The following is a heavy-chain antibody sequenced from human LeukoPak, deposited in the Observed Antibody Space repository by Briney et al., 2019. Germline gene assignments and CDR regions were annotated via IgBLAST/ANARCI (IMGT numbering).Heavy chain of an antibody. D-gene: IGHD3-10*01. J-gene: IGHJ4*02. CDR1: GFTFSTYA. CDR3: AKGESHPQYYFDY. CDR2: ISGSDGST. Sequence: GGSLRLSCAASGFTFSTYAMRWVRQAPGKGLEWVSSISGSDGSTYYADSVKGRFTISRGNTKNALYLQMNSLRAEDTAVYYCAKGESHPQYYFDYWGQGTLVTVPS. V-gene: IGHV3-23*01.